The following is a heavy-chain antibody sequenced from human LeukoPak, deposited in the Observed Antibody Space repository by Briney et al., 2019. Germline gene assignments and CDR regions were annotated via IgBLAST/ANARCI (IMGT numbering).Heavy chain of an antibody. CDR2: IYYSGST. CDR1: GGSISSGDYY. V-gene: IGHV4-30-4*01. D-gene: IGHD7-27*01. CDR3: ARTQANWGSGEFYFDY. J-gene: IGHJ4*02. Sequence: SETLSLTCTVSGGSISSGDYYWSWIRQPPGKGLEGIGYIYYSGSTYYNPSLKSRVTISVDTSKNQFSLKLSSVTAADTAVYYCARTQANWGSGEFYFDYWGQGTLVTVSS.